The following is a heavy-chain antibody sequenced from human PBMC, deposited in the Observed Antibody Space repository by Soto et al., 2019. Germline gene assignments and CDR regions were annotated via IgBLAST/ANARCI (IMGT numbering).Heavy chain of an antibody. D-gene: IGHD3-10*02. CDR2: INWNSDSI. V-gene: IGHV3-9*01. Sequence: EMQLVESGGGLVQPGRSLRLSCATSGFTFADYAMHWVRQAPGKGLEWVSGINWNSDSIGYADSVKGRFTISRDNAKNALYLHMNSLRPEDTVLYYCAKYMMWDCSGSYYRSSFDSWGQGTLVSVSS. J-gene: IGHJ4*02. CDR1: GFTFADYA. CDR3: AKYMMWDCSGSYYRSSFDS.